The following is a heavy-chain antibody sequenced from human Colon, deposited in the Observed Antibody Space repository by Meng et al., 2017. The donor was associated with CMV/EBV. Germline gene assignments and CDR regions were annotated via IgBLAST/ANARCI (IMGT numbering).Heavy chain of an antibody. CDR3: ARGGGGTSSDY. J-gene: IGHJ4*01. D-gene: IGHD6-25*01. CDR2: MTPSSGYP. Sequence: SCQTSGYTFTDYDVNWVRQAAGQGLEWMGWMTPSSGYPGYAPKFQGRVTMTRDTSTNTAYMELTGLTSEDTAVYYCARGGGGTSSDYWGQGTLVTVSS. CDR1: GYTFTDYD. V-gene: IGHV1-8*01.